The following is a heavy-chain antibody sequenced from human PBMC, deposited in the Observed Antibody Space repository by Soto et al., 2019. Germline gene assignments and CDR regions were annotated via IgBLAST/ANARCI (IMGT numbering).Heavy chain of an antibody. CDR2: INAGNGNT. V-gene: IGHV1-3*01. CDR3: ARDMDFWSGYSPSYYYYGMDV. CDR1: GYTFTSYA. D-gene: IGHD3-3*01. J-gene: IGHJ6*02. Sequence: ASVKVSCKASGYTFTSYAMHWVRQAPGQRLEWMGWINAGNGNTKYSQKFQGRVTITRDTSASTAYMELSSLRSEDTAVYYCARDMDFWSGYSPSYYYYGMDVWGQGTTVTVSS.